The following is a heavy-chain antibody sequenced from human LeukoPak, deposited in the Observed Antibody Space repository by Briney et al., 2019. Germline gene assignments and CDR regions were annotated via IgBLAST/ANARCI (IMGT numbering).Heavy chain of an antibody. J-gene: IGHJ4*02. CDR1: GFTFSSYA. D-gene: IGHD3-22*01. CDR3: AKRDYYDSSGYYYPYYFDN. CDR2: ISGSGGST. Sequence: PGGSLRLSCAASGFTFSSYAMSWVRQAPGKGLEWVSGISGSGGSTYYAASVKGRFTISRDNSKNTLYLQMNSLRAADTAVYYCAKRDYYDSSGYYYPYYFDNWGQGTLVTVSS. V-gene: IGHV3-23*01.